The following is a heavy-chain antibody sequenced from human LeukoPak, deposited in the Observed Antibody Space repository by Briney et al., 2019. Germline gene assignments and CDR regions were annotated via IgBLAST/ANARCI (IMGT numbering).Heavy chain of an antibody. V-gene: IGHV4-59*01. CDR2: IYYSGST. J-gene: IGHJ4*02. D-gene: IGHD3-3*01. Sequence: PSETLSLTCTVSGGSISSYYWSWIRQPPGKGLEWIGYIYYSGSTNYNPSLKSRVTISVDTSKNQFSLKLSSVTAADTAVYYCARGASGFLEWLLHYWGQGTLVTVSS. CDR1: GGSISSYY. CDR3: ARGASGFLEWLLHY.